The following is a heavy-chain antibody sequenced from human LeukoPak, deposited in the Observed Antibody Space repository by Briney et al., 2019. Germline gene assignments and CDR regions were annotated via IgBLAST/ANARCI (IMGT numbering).Heavy chain of an antibody. V-gene: IGHV1-2*02. D-gene: IGHD5-24*01. CDR2: INPNSGGT. Sequence: ASVKVSCKASGYTFTGYYMHWVRQAPGQGLEWMGWINPNSGGTNYAQKFQGRVTMTRDTSTSTVYMELSSLRSEDTAVYYCARDLIFRGDGYNLPPSYMDVWGKGTTVTISS. CDR1: GYTFTGYY. J-gene: IGHJ6*03. CDR3: ARDLIFRGDGYNLPPSYMDV.